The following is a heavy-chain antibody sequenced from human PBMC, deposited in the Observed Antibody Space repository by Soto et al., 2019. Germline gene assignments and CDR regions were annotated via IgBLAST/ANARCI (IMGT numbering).Heavy chain of an antibody. CDR3: ARLHLYGDYELDYYYYFMDV. CDR2: IYYRGST. J-gene: IGHJ6*03. CDR1: GGSISSSSYY. V-gene: IGHV4-39*01. D-gene: IGHD4-17*01. Sequence: QLQLQESGPGLVKPSETLSLTCTVSGGSISSSSYYWGWIRQPPGKGLEWIGSIYYRGSTYYNPSLTSRVTIHVDTYNNQFSLKLSSVTAADTAVYYFARLHLYGDYELDYYYYFMDVWGKGTPVPGSS.